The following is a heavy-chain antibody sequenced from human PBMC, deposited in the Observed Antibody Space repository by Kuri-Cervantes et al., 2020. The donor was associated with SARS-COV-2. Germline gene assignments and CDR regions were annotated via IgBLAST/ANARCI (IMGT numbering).Heavy chain of an antibody. CDR3: AREYLGYCSSTSCYSKDSYYGMDV. Sequence: ASVKVSCKSSGYTFTNYSISWVRQAPGQWLEWMGWISAYNGYTNYAQKFQGRVTMTTDTSTNTAYMEMRSLRSDDTAVYYCAREYLGYCSSTSCYSKDSYYGMDVWGQGTTVTVSS. V-gene: IGHV1-18*01. D-gene: IGHD2-2*02. J-gene: IGHJ6*02. CDR2: ISAYNGYT. CDR1: GYTFTNYS.